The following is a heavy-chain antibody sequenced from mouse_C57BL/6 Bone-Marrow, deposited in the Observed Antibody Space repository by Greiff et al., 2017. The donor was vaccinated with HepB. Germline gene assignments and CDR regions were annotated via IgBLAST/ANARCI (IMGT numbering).Heavy chain of an antibody. CDR2: ISNGGGST. V-gene: IGHV5-12*01. Sequence: EVMLVESGGGLVQPGGSLKLSCAASGFTFSDYYMYWVRQTPEKRLEWVAYISNGGGSTYYPDTVKGRFTISRDNAKNTLHLQMSRLKSEDTAMYYCARLGTGAPYYFDYWGQGTTLTVSS. D-gene: IGHD4-1*01. CDR1: GFTFSDYY. J-gene: IGHJ2*01. CDR3: ARLGTGAPYYFDY.